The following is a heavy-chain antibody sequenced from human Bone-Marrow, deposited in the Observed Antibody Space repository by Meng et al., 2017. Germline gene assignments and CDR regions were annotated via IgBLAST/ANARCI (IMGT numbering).Heavy chain of an antibody. V-gene: IGHV4-4*02. CDR2: IHQDGYT. D-gene: IGHD6-13*01. CDR1: SVSISSTNW. CDR3: ARLGPPIAAGDPFDY. Sequence: QVQLQESGPGLVKPSGTLSLTCAVASVSISSTNWWGWVRQPPGKGLEWIGEIHQDGYTNYSPSLKSRVTISVDKSRNQLSLKLNSVTAADTAVYYCARLGPPIAAGDPFDYWGQGTLVTVSS. J-gene: IGHJ4*02.